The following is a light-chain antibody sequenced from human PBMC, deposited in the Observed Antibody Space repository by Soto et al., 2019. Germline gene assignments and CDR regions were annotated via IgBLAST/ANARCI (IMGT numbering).Light chain of an antibody. V-gene: IGKV1-39*01. CDR1: QSISSY. J-gene: IGKJ1*01. CDR2: AAS. Sequence: DIQMTQSPSSLSAPVGDRVTITCRAGQSISSYLNWYQQKPGKAPKLLIYAASSLQSGVPSRFSGSGSGTDFTLTISSLQPEDFATYYCQQSYSTPRTFGQGTKVEIK. CDR3: QQSYSTPRT.